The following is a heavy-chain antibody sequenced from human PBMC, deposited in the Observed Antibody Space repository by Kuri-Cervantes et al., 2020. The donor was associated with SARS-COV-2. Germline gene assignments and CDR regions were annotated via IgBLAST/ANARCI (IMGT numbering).Heavy chain of an antibody. CDR2: INSDGSST. J-gene: IGHJ6*03. V-gene: IGHV3-74*01. Sequence: GGSLRLSCAASGSTFSSYWMHWVRQAPGKGLVWVSRINSDGSSTSYADSVKGRFTISRDNSKNTLYLQMNNLRAEDTAVYYCARAGKGGYSYYYYMDVWGKGTTVTVSS. CDR1: GSTFSSYW. D-gene: IGHD3-10*01. CDR3: ARAGKGGYSYYYYMDV.